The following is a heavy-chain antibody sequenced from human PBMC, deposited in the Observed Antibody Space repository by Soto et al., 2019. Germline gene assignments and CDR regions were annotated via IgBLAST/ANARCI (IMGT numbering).Heavy chain of an antibody. CDR3: ARASVSGRRFDY. D-gene: IGHD6-19*01. Sequence: ASVKVSCKASGYTLSSYYMHRVRQAPGQGLEWMGIINTGGGSTTYAQKFQGRVTMTRDTSTSTVYMELSSLTSEDTAVYYCARASVSGRRFDYWGEGTLVTVSS. CDR2: INTGGGST. V-gene: IGHV1-46*03. CDR1: GYTLSSYY. J-gene: IGHJ4*02.